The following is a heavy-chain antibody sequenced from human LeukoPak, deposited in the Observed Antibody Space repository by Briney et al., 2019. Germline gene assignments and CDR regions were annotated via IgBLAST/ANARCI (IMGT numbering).Heavy chain of an antibody. CDR3: ASIPKYRTTVTAH. D-gene: IGHD4-17*01. Sequence: SETLSLTCTVSGGSINSYYWNWIRQSPGKGLEWIGYIYYSGSTNYNPSLKSRVTISVDTSKSQFSLKLSSVTAADTAVYYCASIPKYRTTVTAHWGQGTLVTVSS. CDR1: GGSINSYY. V-gene: IGHV4-59*08. CDR2: IYYSGST. J-gene: IGHJ1*01.